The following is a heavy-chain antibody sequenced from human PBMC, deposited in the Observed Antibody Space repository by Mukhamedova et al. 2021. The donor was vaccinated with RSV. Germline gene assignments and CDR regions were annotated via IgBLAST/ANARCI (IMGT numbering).Heavy chain of an antibody. Sequence: VRQAPGKGLEWVSAISGSGGSTYYADSVKGRFTISRDNSKNTLYLQMNSLRAEDTAVYYCAKDASYYYYYMDVWGQGNTVTVSS. J-gene: IGHJ6*03. V-gene: IGHV3-23*01. CDR3: AKDASYYYYYMDV. CDR2: ISGSGGST.